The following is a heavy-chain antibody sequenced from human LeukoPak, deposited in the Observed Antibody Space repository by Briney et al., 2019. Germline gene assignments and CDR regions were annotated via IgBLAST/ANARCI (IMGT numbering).Heavy chain of an antibody. Sequence: PSETLSLTCAVYGGSFSGYYWSWIRQPPGKGLEWIGEINHSGSTNYNPSLKSRFTISVDTSKNQFSLKLSSVTAADTAVYYCARRYSSGWYFNYWGQGTLVTVSS. CDR1: GGSFSGYY. V-gene: IGHV4-34*01. CDR3: ARRYSSGWYFNY. J-gene: IGHJ4*02. D-gene: IGHD6-19*01. CDR2: INHSGST.